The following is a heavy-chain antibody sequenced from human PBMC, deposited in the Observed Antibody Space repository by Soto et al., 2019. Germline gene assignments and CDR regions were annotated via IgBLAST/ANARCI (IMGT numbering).Heavy chain of an antibody. V-gene: IGHV1-69*13. D-gene: IGHD4-17*01. CDR2: IIPIFGTA. J-gene: IGHJ4*02. CDR3: ASGADYGDFSDY. Sequence: WASVKVSCKASGGTFSSYAISWVRQAPGQGLEWMGGIIPIFGTANYAQKFQGRVTITADESTSTAYMELSSLRSEDTAVYYCASGADYGDFSDYWGQGTLVTVSS. CDR1: GGTFSSYA.